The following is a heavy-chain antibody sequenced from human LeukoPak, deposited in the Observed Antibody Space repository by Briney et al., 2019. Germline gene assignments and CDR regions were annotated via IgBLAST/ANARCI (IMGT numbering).Heavy chain of an antibody. CDR1: GFTFSSYS. CDR3: ARSKQRDGYYGMDV. Sequence: GGSLRLSCAGSGFTFSSYSMNWVRQAPGKGLEWVSSISSSSSYIYYADSVKGRFTISRGNAKNSLYLQMNSLRAEDTAVYYCARSKQRDGYYGMDVWGQGTTVTVSS. J-gene: IGHJ6*02. V-gene: IGHV3-21*01. D-gene: IGHD6-25*01. CDR2: ISSSSSYI.